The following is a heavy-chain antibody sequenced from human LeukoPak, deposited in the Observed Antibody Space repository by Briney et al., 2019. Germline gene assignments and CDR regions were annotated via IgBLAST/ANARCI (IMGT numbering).Heavy chain of an antibody. Sequence: ASVKVSCKASGYTFTSYYMHWVRQAPGQGLEWMGIINPSGGSTSYAQKFQGRVTMTRDTSTSTVYMELSSLRSEDTAVYYCARDQGYYDSSGYLTYWFDPWGQGTLVTVSS. CDR3: ARDQGYYDSSGYLTYWFDP. J-gene: IGHJ5*02. V-gene: IGHV1-46*01. CDR1: GYTFTSYY. CDR2: INPSGGST. D-gene: IGHD3-22*01.